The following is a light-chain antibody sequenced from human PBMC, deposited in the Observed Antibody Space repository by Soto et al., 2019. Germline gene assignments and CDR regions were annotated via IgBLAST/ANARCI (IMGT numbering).Light chain of an antibody. J-gene: IGLJ2*01. CDR3: CSYAGSYGVV. Sequence: QSALTQPRSVSGSPGQSVTISCTGTSSDVGGYNYVSWYQQHPGKAPKLMIYDVSKQPSGVPDRFSGSKSGNTASLTISGLQAEDEADYYCCSYAGSYGVVFGGGTKLTVL. CDR2: DVS. CDR1: SSDVGGYNY. V-gene: IGLV2-11*01.